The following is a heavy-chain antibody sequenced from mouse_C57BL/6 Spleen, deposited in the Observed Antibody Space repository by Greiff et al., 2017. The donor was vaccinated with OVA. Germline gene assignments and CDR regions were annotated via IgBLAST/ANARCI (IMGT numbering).Heavy chain of an antibody. CDR3: ARRCSNYVNYAMDY. D-gene: IGHD2-5*01. CDR2: IYPRSGNT. V-gene: IGHV1-81*01. Sequence: VQLQQSGAELVRPGASVKLSCKASGYTFTSYGISWVKQRTGQGLEWIGEIYPRSGNTYYNEKFKGKATLTADKSSSTAYMKLRSLTSEDSAVYFCARRCSNYVNYAMDYWGQGTSVTVA. J-gene: IGHJ4*01. CDR1: GYTFTSYG.